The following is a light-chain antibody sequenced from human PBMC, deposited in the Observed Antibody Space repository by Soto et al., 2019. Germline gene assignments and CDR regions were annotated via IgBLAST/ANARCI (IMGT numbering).Light chain of an antibody. V-gene: IGKV1-8*01. J-gene: IGKJ1*01. Sequence: AIRMTQSPSSLSASTGDRVTITCRASQCISGYLSWYQQKPGKAPKLLIYAASTVQSGAQSRFSGSGSGTDFTLPSSFLQSEDFATYYCQQYYSYPRTFGQGTKVEIK. CDR1: QCISGY. CDR3: QQYYSYPRT. CDR2: AAS.